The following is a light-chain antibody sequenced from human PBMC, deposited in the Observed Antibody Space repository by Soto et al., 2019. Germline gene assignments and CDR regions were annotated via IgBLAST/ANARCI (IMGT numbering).Light chain of an antibody. V-gene: IGKV3-15*01. J-gene: IGKJ2*01. CDR3: QQYNNWPLYT. CDR1: QSVGGN. CDR2: DAS. Sequence: EIVMTQSPATLSVSPGERATLSCRASQSVGGNLAWYQQRPGRAPRLLIYDASTRATDIPARFSGSGSGTGFTLALRSLQSEDFALYYCQQYNNWPLYTVGQGTKLEIK.